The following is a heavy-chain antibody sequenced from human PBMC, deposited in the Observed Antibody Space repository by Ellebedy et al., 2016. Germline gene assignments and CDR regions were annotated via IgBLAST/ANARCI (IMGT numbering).Heavy chain of an antibody. Sequence: SETLSLXCTVSGGSISSSIYYWGWIRQPPGKGLEWIASINYGGTTYYNPSLKSRVIISVDTSKSHFSLKLSSVTAADTAIYFCAGIIDYSRQFDPWGQGTLVSVSS. V-gene: IGHV4-39*02. J-gene: IGHJ5*02. CDR1: GGSISSSIYY. CDR3: AGIIDYSRQFDP. D-gene: IGHD6-13*01. CDR2: INYGGTT.